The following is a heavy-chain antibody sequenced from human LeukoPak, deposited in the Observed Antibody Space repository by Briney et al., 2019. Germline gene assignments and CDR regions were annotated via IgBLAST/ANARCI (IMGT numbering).Heavy chain of an antibody. J-gene: IGHJ4*02. CDR2: ISGSGTNT. D-gene: IGHD3-16*01. CDR1: GFTFSSYA. CDR3: AREGAHYYFDY. V-gene: IGHV3-23*01. Sequence: PGGSLRLSCAASGFTFSSYAMSWVRQAPGKGLEWVSGISGSGTNTFYADSVKGRFTISRDNSKNTLYLQMNSLRAEDTAVYYCAREGAHYYFDYWGQGTLVTVSS.